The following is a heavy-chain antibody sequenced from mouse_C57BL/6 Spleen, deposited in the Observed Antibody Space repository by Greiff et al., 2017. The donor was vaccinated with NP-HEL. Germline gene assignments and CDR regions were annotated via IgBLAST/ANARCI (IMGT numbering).Heavy chain of an antibody. D-gene: IGHD1-1*01. CDR2: IYPSDSET. CDR1: GYTFTSYW. Sequence: QVQLQHPGAELVRPGSSVKLSCKASGYTFTSYWMDWVKQRPGQGLEWIGNIYPSDSETHYNQKFKDKATLTVDKSSSTAYMQLSSLTSEDSAVYYCARRIFITTVVASYWYFDVWGTGTTVTVSS. V-gene: IGHV1-61*01. J-gene: IGHJ1*03. CDR3: ARRIFITTVVASYWYFDV.